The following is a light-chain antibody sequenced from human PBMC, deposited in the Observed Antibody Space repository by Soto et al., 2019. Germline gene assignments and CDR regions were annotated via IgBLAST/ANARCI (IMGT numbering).Light chain of an antibody. J-gene: IGLJ1*01. CDR3: TSYTSSSTLDV. Sequence: QSVLTQPASVSGSTGQSITISCTGTSSDVGGYNYVSWYQQHPGKAPKLIIYEVSNRPTGVSNRFSGSKSGHTASLTISGLQSEDEADYFCTSYTSSSTLDVFGNRTKVTVL. V-gene: IGLV2-14*01. CDR1: SSDVGGYNY. CDR2: EVS.